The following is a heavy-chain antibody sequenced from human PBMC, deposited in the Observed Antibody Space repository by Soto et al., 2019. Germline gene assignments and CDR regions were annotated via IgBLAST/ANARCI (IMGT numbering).Heavy chain of an antibody. CDR1: GGSFSGYY. J-gene: IGHJ6*03. Sequence: SETLSLTCAVYGGSFSGYYWSWIRQPPGKGLEWIGEINHSGSTNYNPSLKSRFTISVDTSKNQFSLRLSSVTAADTAVYYCARSRNIVVVVAATDENYYYMDVWGKGTTVTVSS. V-gene: IGHV4-34*01. D-gene: IGHD2-15*01. CDR2: INHSGST. CDR3: ARSRNIVVVVAATDENYYYMDV.